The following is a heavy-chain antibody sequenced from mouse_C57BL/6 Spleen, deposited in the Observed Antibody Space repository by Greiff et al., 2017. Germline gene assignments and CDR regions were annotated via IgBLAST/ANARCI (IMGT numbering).Heavy chain of an antibody. CDR3: DRWNCDRFAY. D-gene: IGHD4-1*01. J-gene: IGHJ3*01. CDR2: IYPGDGDT. V-gene: IGHV1-82*01. Sequence: QVHVQQSGPELVKPGASVKISCKASGYAFSSSWMNWVKQRPGQGLEWIGRIYPGDGDTNYNGKFKGKATLTADKSSSTAYMHLSSLTSEDSAVYFCDRWNCDRFAYWGQGTLVTASA. CDR1: GYAFSSSW.